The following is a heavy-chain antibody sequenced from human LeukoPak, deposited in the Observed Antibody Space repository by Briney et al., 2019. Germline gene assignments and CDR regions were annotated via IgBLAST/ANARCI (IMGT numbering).Heavy chain of an antibody. Sequence: SETLSLTCTVSGGSISSYYWSWIRQPPGKGLEWIGYIYYSGSTNYNPSLKSRVIISVDTSKNQFSLKLSSVTAADTAVYYCARGLLRDGYNLIPSAFDYWGQGTLVTVSS. D-gene: IGHD5-24*01. CDR2: IYYSGST. V-gene: IGHV4-59*01. J-gene: IGHJ4*02. CDR3: ARGLLRDGYNLIPSAFDY. CDR1: GGSISSYY.